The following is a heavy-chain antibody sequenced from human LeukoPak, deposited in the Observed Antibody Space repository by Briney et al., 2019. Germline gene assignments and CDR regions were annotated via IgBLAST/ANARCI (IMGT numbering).Heavy chain of an antibody. CDR2: MNPNSGNT. CDR3: ARVPGVGVYYYYTDV. D-gene: IGHD3-10*01. Sequence: ASVKLSCKASGYTFTSYDINWVRQATGQGLEWMGWMNPNSGNTGYAQKFQGRVTMTRNTSISTAYMELSSLRSEDTAVYYCARVPGVGVYYYYTDVGGKGTTVTVPS. J-gene: IGHJ6*03. V-gene: IGHV1-8*01. CDR1: GYTFTSYD.